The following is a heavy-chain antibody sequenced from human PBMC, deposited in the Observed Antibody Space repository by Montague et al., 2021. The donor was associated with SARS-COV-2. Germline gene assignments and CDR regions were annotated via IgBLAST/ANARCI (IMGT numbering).Heavy chain of an antibody. D-gene: IGHD1-14*01. CDR1: GASVSSSD. Sequence: SETLSLNCTVSGASVSSSDWGWIRQSPGKGLEWIGYFYSVGSTDYNPSLKSRVTISRDTSKNQFSLKVRSVTAADTAIYYCARETMTADAFDIWGQGTMVTVSS. CDR2: FYSVGST. CDR3: ARETMTADAFDI. J-gene: IGHJ3*02. V-gene: IGHV4-59*02.